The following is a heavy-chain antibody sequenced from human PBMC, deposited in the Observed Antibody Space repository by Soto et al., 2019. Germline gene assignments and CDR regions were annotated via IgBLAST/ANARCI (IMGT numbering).Heavy chain of an antibody. CDR3: ATVVAAMVLRFDY. CDR1: GGSISSNNYY. J-gene: IGHJ4*02. D-gene: IGHD5-18*01. Sequence: PSETLSLTCTVPGGSISSNNYYWSWIRQHPEKGLEWIGYIYYSGNTYYNPSLKSRVSISADTSKNQFSLNLTSVTAADTAVYYCATVVAAMVLRFDYWGQGTLVTVSS. V-gene: IGHV4-31*03. CDR2: IYYSGNT.